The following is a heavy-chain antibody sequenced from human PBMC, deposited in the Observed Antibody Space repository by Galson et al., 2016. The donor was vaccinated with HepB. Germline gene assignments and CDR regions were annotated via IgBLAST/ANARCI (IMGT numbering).Heavy chain of an antibody. D-gene: IGHD1-26*01. V-gene: IGHV3-30-3*01. CDR3: ASMAAWELRKDGFDI. CDR1: GFTFSNYA. J-gene: IGHJ3*02. CDR2: ISFDGSIK. Sequence: SLRLSCAASGFTFSNYAMHWVRQAPGKGLEWVAVISFDGSIKYYAASVKGRLTISRDNFKNTLYLQMNRLGTEDTAVYYCASMAAWELRKDGFDIWSQGTMVTVSS.